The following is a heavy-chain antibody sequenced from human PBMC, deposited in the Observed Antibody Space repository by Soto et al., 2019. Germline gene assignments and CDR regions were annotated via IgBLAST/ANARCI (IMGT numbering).Heavy chain of an antibody. Sequence: GGSLRLSCSVSGLTFSNYAMHWVRQSPSKGLEFVSAISSSGDFTYYADSVRGRFTISRDNSESTLYLQMSSLRPEDTAVYYCSASMTTVFSSEDYWGHGTLVTVSS. V-gene: IGHV3-64D*06. D-gene: IGHD4-4*01. CDR1: GLTFSNYA. J-gene: IGHJ4*01. CDR3: SASMTTVFSSEDY. CDR2: ISSSGDFT.